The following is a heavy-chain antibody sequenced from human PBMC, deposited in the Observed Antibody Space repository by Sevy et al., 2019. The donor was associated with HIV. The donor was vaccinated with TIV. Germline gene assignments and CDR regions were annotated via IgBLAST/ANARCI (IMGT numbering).Heavy chain of an antibody. CDR2: IYYSGST. J-gene: IGHJ4*02. D-gene: IGHD6-19*01. V-gene: IGHV4-59*13. CDR1: GGSISSYY. Sequence: SETLSLTCTVSGGSISSYYWSWIRQPPGKGLEWIGYIYYSGSTNYNPSLKSRVTISVDTYKNQFSLKLTSVTAADTAVYYCARDPGIAVDGEYYFDYWGQGTLVTVSS. CDR3: ARDPGIAVDGEYYFDY.